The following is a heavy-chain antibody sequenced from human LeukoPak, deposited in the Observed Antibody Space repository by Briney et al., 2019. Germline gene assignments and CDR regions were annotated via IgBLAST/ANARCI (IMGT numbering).Heavy chain of an antibody. V-gene: IGHV4-4*02. CDR3: AIGDYYGSGSSYADY. Sequence: SETLSLTCAVSGGSIISGDWWTWVRPPPGKGLEWIGEVFHNGDANYNASLKSRVTIFVDKSKNQFSLKLSSVTAADTAVYYCAIGDYYGSGSSYADYWGQGTLVTVSS. D-gene: IGHD3-10*01. CDR2: VFHNGDA. J-gene: IGHJ4*02. CDR1: GGSIISGDW.